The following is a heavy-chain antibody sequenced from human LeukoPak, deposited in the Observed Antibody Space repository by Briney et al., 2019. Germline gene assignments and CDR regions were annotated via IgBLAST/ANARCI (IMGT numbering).Heavy chain of an antibody. CDR3: ARLISGSSDYYHYYYYYYYMDV. CDR2: IYHSGST. J-gene: IGHJ6*03. D-gene: IGHD3-22*01. CDR1: GYSISSGYY. V-gene: IGHV4-38-2*01. Sequence: SETLSLTCAVSGYSISSGYYWGWIRQPPGKGLEWIGSIYHSGSTYYNPSLKSRVTISVDTSKNQFSLKLSSVTAADTAVYYCARLISGSSDYYHYYYYYYYMDVWGKGTTVTVSS.